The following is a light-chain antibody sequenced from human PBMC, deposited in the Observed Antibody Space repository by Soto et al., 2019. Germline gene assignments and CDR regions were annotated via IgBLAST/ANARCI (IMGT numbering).Light chain of an antibody. Sequence: DIQMTQSPSTLSASVGDRVTITCRASQSISSWLAWYQQKPGKAPKLLIYDASSLESGVPSRFSGSGSGTEFTLTISRLQPDDFATYYCHQYNSYAYTFGQGTKLEIK. CDR3: HQYNSYAYT. V-gene: IGKV1-5*01. J-gene: IGKJ2*01. CDR1: QSISSW. CDR2: DAS.